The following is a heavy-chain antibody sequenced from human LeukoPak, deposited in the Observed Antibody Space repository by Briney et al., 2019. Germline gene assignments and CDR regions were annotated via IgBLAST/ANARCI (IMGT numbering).Heavy chain of an antibody. CDR2: IYYSGST. V-gene: IGHV4-59*01. CDR1: GGSISSYY. CDR3: ARGLYSQWLVAGGWFDP. J-gene: IGHJ5*02. Sequence: SETLSLTCTVSGGSISSYYWSWLRQPPGKGLEWIGYIYYSGSTNYNPSLKGRVTISVDTSKNQSSLKLSSVTAADTAVYYCARGLYSQWLVAGGWFDPWGQGTLVTVSS. D-gene: IGHD6-19*01.